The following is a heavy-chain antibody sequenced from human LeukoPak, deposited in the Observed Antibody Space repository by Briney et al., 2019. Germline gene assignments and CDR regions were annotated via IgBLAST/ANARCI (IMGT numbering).Heavy chain of an antibody. CDR1: GFSLSRYW. CDR2: MKQDGSEK. Sequence: GGSLRLSCAASGFSLSRYWMSWVRQAPGKGLEWVANMKQDGSEKKYMDSVKGRFTISRDNTKNSLYLQMNSLRAEDTAVYYCAKDGVVPAALGSYFQHWGQGTLVTVSS. CDR3: AKDGVVPAALGSYFQH. D-gene: IGHD2-2*01. J-gene: IGHJ1*01. V-gene: IGHV3-7*01.